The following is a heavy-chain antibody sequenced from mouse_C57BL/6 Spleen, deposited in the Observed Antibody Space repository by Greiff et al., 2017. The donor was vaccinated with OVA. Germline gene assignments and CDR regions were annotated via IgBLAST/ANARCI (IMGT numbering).Heavy chain of an antibody. CDR3: AIGGAMDY. CDR2: IYPGSGNT. Sequence: QVQLQQSGAELVRPGASVKLSCKASGYTFTDYYINWVKQRPGQGLEWIARIYPGSGNTYYNEKFKGKATLTAEKSSSTAYMQLSSLTSEDSAVYFCAIGGAMDYWGQGTSVTVSS. J-gene: IGHJ4*01. CDR1: GYTFTDYY. V-gene: IGHV1-76*01.